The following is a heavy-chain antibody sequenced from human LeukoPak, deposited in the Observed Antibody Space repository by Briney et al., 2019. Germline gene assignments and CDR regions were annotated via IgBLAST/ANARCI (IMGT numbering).Heavy chain of an antibody. D-gene: IGHD1-26*01. CDR3: TRESGAFSPFGF. CDR2: VHLNGAT. J-gene: IGHJ4*02. V-gene: IGHV4-4*02. CDR1: GGSITTTNW. Sequence: SGTLSLTCAVSGGSITTTNWWSWVRQPPGKGLEWIGEVHLNGATNYNPSLESRFSMSIDKSNNHLSLEVTSVTAADTAMYYCTRESGAFSPFGFRGQGTLVTVSS.